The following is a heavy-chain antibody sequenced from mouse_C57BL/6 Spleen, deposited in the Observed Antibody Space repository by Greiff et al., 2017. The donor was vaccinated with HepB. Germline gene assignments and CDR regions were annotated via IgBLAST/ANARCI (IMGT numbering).Heavy chain of an antibody. D-gene: IGHD1-1*01. CDR1: GYAFSSYW. V-gene: IGHV1-80*01. Sequence: VQLVESGAELVKPGASVKISCKASGYAFSSYWMNWVKQRPGTGLEWIGQIYPGDGDTNYNGKFKGKATLTADKSSSTAYMQLSSLTSEDSAVYFCAREGDGSSYYDYWGQGTTLTVSS. J-gene: IGHJ2*01. CDR2: IYPGDGDT. CDR3: AREGDGSSYYDY.